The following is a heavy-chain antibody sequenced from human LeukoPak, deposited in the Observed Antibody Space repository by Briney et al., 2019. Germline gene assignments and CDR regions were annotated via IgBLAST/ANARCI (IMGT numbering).Heavy chain of an antibody. J-gene: IGHJ4*02. V-gene: IGHV4-4*02. D-gene: IGHD3-22*01. Sequence: SETLSLTCTVSGDSINSLDLWSWVRQPPGKGLVWIGEMYLSGTTHSNPSVKSRVTISIDKSKNQFFLNLSSVTAADTAVYYCAGLVGRYSSGLYYYYFDYWGRGTPVTVSS. CDR3: AGLVGRYSSGLYYYYFDY. CDR1: GDSINSLDL. CDR2: MYLSGTT.